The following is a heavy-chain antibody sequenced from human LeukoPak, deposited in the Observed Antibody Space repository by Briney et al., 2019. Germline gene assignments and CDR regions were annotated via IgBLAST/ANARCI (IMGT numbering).Heavy chain of an antibody. D-gene: IGHD3-10*01. V-gene: IGHV4-59*01. CDR2: IYYSGST. CDR3: ARENKRFYYGSGSYYYYYYMDV. Sequence: PSETLSLTCTVSGGSIRSYYWSWIRQPPGKGLEWIGYIYYSGSTTYNPSLKSRVTISVDTSKNQFPLKLSSVTAADTAGYYCARENKRFYYGSGSYYYYYYMDVWGKGTTVTVSS. J-gene: IGHJ6*03. CDR1: GGSIRSYY.